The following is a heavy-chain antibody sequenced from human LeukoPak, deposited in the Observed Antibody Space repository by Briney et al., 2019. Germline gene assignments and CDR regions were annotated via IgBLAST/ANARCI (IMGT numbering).Heavy chain of an antibody. D-gene: IGHD1-26*01. CDR3: ARRRIVGATNYFQH. CDR1: GGSISSYY. V-gene: IGHV4-34*01. Sequence: SETLSLTCTVSGGSISSYYWSWIRQPPGKGLEWIGEINHSGSTNYNPSLKSRVTISVDTPKNQFSLKLSSVTAADTAVYYCARRRIVGATNYFQHWGQGTLVTVSS. J-gene: IGHJ1*01. CDR2: INHSGST.